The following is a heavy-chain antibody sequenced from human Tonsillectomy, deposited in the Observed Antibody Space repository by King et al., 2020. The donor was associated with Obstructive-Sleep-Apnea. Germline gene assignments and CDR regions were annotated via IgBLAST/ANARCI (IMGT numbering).Heavy chain of an antibody. CDR2: ISLNSCRI. V-gene: IGHV3-9*01. CDR3: AKRVGYYDSSGYYPFDY. Sequence: QLVQSGGGLVQPGRSLRLSCAASGFTFDDYAMHWVRQSPGKGLEWVSGISLNSCRIGYADSVKGRFTISRDNAKNSLYVQMNSLRAEDTALDYCAKRVGYYDSSGYYPFDYWGQGTLVTVSS. D-gene: IGHD3-22*01. CDR1: GFTFDDYA. J-gene: IGHJ4*02.